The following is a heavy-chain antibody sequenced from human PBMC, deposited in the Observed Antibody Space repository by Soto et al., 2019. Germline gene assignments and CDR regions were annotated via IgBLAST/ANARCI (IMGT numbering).Heavy chain of an antibody. CDR1: GFTFSSYA. Sequence: GGSLRLSCAASGFTFSSYAMHWVRQAPGKGLEWVAVISYDGSNKYYADSVKGRFTISRDNSKNTLYLQMNSLRAEDTAVYYCARDRAGKSAFDIWGQGTMVTVSS. D-gene: IGHD3-10*01. V-gene: IGHV3-30-3*01. CDR3: ARDRAGKSAFDI. CDR2: ISYDGSNK. J-gene: IGHJ3*02.